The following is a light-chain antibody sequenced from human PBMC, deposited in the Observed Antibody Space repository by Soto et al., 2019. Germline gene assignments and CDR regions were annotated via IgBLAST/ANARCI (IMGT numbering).Light chain of an antibody. CDR3: QQYGSSPPYT. Sequence: EIVLTQSPGTLSLSPGERATLSCRASQRVSNSYLAWYQQKPGQAPRLLIYGASSRATGISDRFSGSGSGTDFTLTISRLEPEDFAMYYCQQYGSSPPYTFGQGTKVEIK. CDR1: QRVSNSY. V-gene: IGKV3-20*01. CDR2: GAS. J-gene: IGKJ2*01.